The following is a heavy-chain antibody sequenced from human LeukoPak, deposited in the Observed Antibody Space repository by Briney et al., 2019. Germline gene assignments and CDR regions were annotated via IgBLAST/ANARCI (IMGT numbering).Heavy chain of an antibody. J-gene: IGHJ6*02. Sequence: GGSLRLSCAASGFTFSRYWMHWLRHAPGKGLVWVSPISTDGSSTTYADSVKGRFTISRDNGRNTLYLQMYSLRAEDTAVYYCASYLTSIPSGMDVWGQGTTVTVSS. D-gene: IGHD2/OR15-2a*01. CDR1: GFTFSRYW. CDR3: ASYLTSIPSGMDV. CDR2: ISTDGSST. V-gene: IGHV3-74*01.